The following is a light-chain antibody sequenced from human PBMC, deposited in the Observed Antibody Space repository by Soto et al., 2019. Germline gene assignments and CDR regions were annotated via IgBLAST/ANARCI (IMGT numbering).Light chain of an antibody. Sequence: EIVLTQSPATLSLSPGERATLSCRASQSVSRYLAWYQQKPGQAPRLLIYDVSNRATGIPARFSGSGSGTDFTLTISSLEPEDFAVYYCQQRSNWTPLTFGGGTKVEIK. J-gene: IGKJ4*01. CDR3: QQRSNWTPLT. CDR2: DVS. V-gene: IGKV3-11*01. CDR1: QSVSRY.